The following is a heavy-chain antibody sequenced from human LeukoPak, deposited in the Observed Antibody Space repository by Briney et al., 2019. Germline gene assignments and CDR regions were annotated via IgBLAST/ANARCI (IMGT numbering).Heavy chain of an antibody. D-gene: IGHD6-13*01. V-gene: IGHV1-69*05. CDR1: GGTFSSYA. CDR3: ARDNPARAAAAGTISASSDP. CDR2: IIPIFGTA. Sequence: SVKVSCKASGGTFSSYAISWVRQAPGQGLEWMGRIIPIFGTANYAQKFQGGVTITTDESTSTAYMELSSLRSEDTAVYYCARDNPARAAAAGTISASSDPWGQGTLVTVSS. J-gene: IGHJ5*02.